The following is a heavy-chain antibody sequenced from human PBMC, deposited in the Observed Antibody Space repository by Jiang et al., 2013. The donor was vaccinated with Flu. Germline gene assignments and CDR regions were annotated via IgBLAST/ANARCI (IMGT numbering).Heavy chain of an antibody. J-gene: IGHJ6*02. Sequence: RQMPGRGLEWMGRIDPSDSYTNYSPSFQGHVTISADKSISTAYLQWSSLKASDTAMYYCARLLGTRMDVWGQGTTVTVSS. CDR3: ARLLGTRMDV. D-gene: IGHD1-1*01. V-gene: IGHV5-10-1*01. CDR2: IDPSDSYT.